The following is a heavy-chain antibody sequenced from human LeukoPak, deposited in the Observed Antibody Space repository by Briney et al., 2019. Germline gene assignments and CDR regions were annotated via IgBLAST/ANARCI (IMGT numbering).Heavy chain of an antibody. D-gene: IGHD2-15*01. J-gene: IGHJ4*02. CDR3: AKGRVRGGAADIGGY. CDR1: GFTFSSFE. Sequence: PGGSLRLSCAASGFTFSSFEMTWIRQAPGKGLEWVASISGSGGYTNYADSVKGRFTISRDNPKNSLFLQMNSLRAEDTAIYYCAKGRVRGGAADIGGYWGQGTLVSVSS. V-gene: IGHV3-23*01. CDR2: ISGSGGYT.